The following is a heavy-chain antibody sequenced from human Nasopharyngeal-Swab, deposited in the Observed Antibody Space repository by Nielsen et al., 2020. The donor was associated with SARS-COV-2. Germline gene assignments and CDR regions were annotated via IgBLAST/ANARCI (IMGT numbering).Heavy chain of an antibody. D-gene: IGHD4-17*01. CDR3: AKGTTVTGYWYFDL. J-gene: IGHJ2*01. CDR1: GFTFDDYA. CDR2: ISWNSGSI. Sequence: GGSLRLSCAASGFTFDDYAMHWVRQAPGKGLEWVSGISWNSGSIGYADSVKGRFTISRDNAKNSLHLQMNSLRAEVTALYYCAKGTTVTGYWYFDLWGRGTLVTVSS. V-gene: IGHV3-9*01.